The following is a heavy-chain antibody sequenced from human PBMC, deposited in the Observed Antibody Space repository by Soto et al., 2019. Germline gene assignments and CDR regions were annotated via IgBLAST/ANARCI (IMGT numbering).Heavy chain of an antibody. D-gene: IGHD3-22*01. V-gene: IGHV1-2*04. J-gene: IGHJ6*02. CDR1: GYTFTGYY. CDR2: INPNSGGT. CDR3: ARGYYYDSSGYYGDHYYYYGMDV. Sequence: ASVKVSCKASGYTFTGYYMHWVRQAPGQGLEWMGWINPNSGGTNYAQKFQGWVTMIRDTSISTAYMELSRLRSDDTAVYYCARGYYYDSSGYYGDHYYYYGMDVWGQGTTVTVSS.